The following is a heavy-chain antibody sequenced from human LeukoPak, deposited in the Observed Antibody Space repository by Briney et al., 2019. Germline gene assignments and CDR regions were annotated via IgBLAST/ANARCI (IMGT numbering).Heavy chain of an antibody. D-gene: IGHD5-18*01. CDR3: ARVAEIQLWLRSAFDY. CDR2: ISASGGST. V-gene: IGHV3-23*01. J-gene: IGHJ4*02. Sequence: GGSLRLSCAASGFTFSSYAMSWVRQAPGKGLEWVSAISASGGSTYYADSVKGRFTISRDNAESSLYLQMNSLRDEDTAVYYCARVAEIQLWLRSAFDYWGQGTVVTVSS. CDR1: GFTFSSYA.